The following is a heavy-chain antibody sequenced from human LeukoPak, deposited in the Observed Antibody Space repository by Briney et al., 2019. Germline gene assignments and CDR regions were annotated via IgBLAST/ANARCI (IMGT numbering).Heavy chain of an antibody. J-gene: IGHJ6*03. CDR3: ASNIVGATPWVYYYYMDV. Sequence: GRSLRLSCAASGFTFSDYAMHWVRHAPGKGLEWVAVISCDGSNKYYADSVKGRFTISRDNSKNTLYLQMNSLRAEDTAVYYCASNIVGATPWVYYYYMDVWGKGTTVTVSS. CDR1: GFTFSDYA. CDR2: ISCDGSNK. D-gene: IGHD1-26*01. V-gene: IGHV3-30*04.